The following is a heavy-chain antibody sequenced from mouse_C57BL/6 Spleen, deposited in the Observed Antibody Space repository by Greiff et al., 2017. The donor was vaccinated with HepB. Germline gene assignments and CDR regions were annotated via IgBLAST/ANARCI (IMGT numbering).Heavy chain of an antibody. V-gene: IGHV1-52*01. CDR3: ARDSNYYFDY. D-gene: IGHD2-5*01. Sequence: QVQLQQPGAELVRPGSSVKLSCKASGYTFTSYWMHWVKQRPIQGLEWIGNIDPSDSETNYNQKFKDKATLTVDKSSSTAYMQLSSLTSEDSAVYYCARDSNYYFDYWGQGTTLTVSS. CDR1: GYTFTSYW. CDR2: IDPSDSET. J-gene: IGHJ2*01.